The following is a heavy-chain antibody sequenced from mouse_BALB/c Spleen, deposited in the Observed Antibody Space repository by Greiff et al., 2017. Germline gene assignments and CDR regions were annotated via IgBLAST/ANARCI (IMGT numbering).Heavy chain of an antibody. V-gene: IGHV14-1*02. CDR2: IDPENGNT. CDR1: GFNIKDYY. CDR3: ARSGGYAPAY. Sequence: VQLKQSGAELVRPGALVKLSCKASGFNIKDYYMHWVKQRPEQGLEWIGWIDPENGNTIYDPKFQGKASITADTSSNTAYLQLSSLTSEDTAVYYCARSGGYAPAYWGQGTLVTVSA. D-gene: IGHD2-2*01. J-gene: IGHJ3*01.